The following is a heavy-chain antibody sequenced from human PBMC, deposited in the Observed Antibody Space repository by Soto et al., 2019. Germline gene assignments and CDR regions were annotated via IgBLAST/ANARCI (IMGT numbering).Heavy chain of an antibody. V-gene: IGHV3-21*01. CDR1: GFTFNSYS. D-gene: IGHD6-19*01. CDR3: ALLTSGWYGDFDF. CDR2: ISSGHGDI. J-gene: IGHJ4*02. Sequence: DVQLVESGGGLVKPGGSLTLSCAASGFTFNSYSLSWVRQAPGKGLEWVSSISSGHGDIYYADSVKGRFIGSRDNAKNLLFLQMNNLRVEDTAVYYCALLTSGWYGDFDFWGQGTLVTVSS.